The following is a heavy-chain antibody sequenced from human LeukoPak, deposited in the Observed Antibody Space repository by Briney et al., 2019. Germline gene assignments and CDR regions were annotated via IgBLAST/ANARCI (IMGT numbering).Heavy chain of an antibody. CDR2: IKEDGSEK. D-gene: IGHD2-2*01. J-gene: IGHJ5*02. CDR3: ATFSAAES. V-gene: IGHV3-7*01. CDR1: GFTFRGYW. Sequence: GGSLRLSCETSGFTFRGYWMTWVRQPPGKGLEWVATIKEDGSEKYYVGSVKGRFTISRDDAENSLYLQMSCLRAEDTAVYYCATFSAAESWGQGTLVTVSS.